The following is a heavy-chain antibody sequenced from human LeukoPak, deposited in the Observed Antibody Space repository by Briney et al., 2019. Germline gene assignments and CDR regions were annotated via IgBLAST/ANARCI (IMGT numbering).Heavy chain of an antibody. V-gene: IGHV4-34*01. CDR2: INHSGST. CDR1: GGSFSGYY. D-gene: IGHD3-10*01. CDR3: ARTPYYYGSGRRKYYFDY. J-gene: IGHJ4*02. Sequence: SETLSLTCAVYGGSFSGYYWSWIRQPPGKGLEWIGEINHSGSTNYNPSPKSRVTISVDTSKNQFSLKLSSVTAADTAVYYCARTPYYYGSGRRKYYFDYWGQGTLVTVSS.